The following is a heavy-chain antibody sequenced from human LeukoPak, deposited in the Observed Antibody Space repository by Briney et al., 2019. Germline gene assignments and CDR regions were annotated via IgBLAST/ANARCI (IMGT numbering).Heavy chain of an antibody. V-gene: IGHV3-48*01. CDR1: GFTFSSYS. CDR3: ARGRPVNYDFWSGRSDY. D-gene: IGHD3-3*01. Sequence: GGSLRLSCAASGFTFSSYSMNWVRQAPGKGLEWVSYISSSSSTIYYADSMKGRFTISRDNAKNSLYLQMNSLRAEDTAVYYCARGRPVNYDFWSGRSDYWGQGTLVTVSS. J-gene: IGHJ4*02. CDR2: ISSSSSTI.